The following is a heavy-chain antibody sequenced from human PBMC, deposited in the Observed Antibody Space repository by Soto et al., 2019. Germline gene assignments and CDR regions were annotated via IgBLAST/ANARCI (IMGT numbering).Heavy chain of an antibody. Sequence: PGGSLRLSCAASGFTFSTYSMNWVRQAPGKGLEWVSYITSSGSTIYYADSVKGRFTISRDNAKNTLYLQMNSLSAGDTALYYCARDRGIVVLSAAPYYSGMDVWGQGTTVTVSS. CDR1: GFTFSTYS. D-gene: IGHD2-2*01. CDR3: ARDRGIVVLSAAPYYSGMDV. V-gene: IGHV3-48*01. J-gene: IGHJ6*02. CDR2: ITSSGSTI.